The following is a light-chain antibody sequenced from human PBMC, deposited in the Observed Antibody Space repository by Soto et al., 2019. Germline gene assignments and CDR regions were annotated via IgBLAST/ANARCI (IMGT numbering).Light chain of an antibody. V-gene: IGLV4-69*01. CDR3: QTWGTGIPWV. J-gene: IGLJ3*02. CDR1: SGHSSCA. CDR2: LNSDGSH. Sequence: QSVLTQSPSASASLGASVKLTCTLSSGHSSCAIAWHQQQPEKGPRYLMKLNSDGSHSKGDGIPDRFSGSSSGAERYLTISSVQSEDEADYYCQTWGTGIPWVFGGGTKLTVL.